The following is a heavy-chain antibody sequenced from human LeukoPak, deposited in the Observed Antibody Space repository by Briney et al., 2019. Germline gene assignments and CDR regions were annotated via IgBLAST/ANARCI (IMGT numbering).Heavy chain of an antibody. D-gene: IGHD3-10*02. CDR3: AELGITMIGGV. CDR1: GFTFSSYY. Sequence: GGSLRLSCAASGFTFSSYYMNWVRQAPGKGLEWVSYISSSGSTIYYADSVKGRFTISRDNAKNSLYLQMNSLRAEDTAVYYCAELGITMIGGVWGKGTTVTISS. V-gene: IGHV3-48*03. J-gene: IGHJ6*04. CDR2: ISSSGSTI.